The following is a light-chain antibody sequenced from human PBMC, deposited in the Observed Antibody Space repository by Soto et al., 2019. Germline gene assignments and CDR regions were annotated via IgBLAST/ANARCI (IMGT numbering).Light chain of an antibody. V-gene: IGLV2-11*01. CDR2: DVT. J-gene: IGLJ2*01. CDR1: ISDVAGYNY. CDR3: SSYAGSNNLV. Sequence: QSALTQPRSVSGSPGQSVTISCTGTISDVAGYNYVSWYQHHPGKAPKLLISDVTKRPSWVPDRFSGSKSGSTASLTISXXXAEDEADYYCSSYAGSNNLVFGGGTKVTVL.